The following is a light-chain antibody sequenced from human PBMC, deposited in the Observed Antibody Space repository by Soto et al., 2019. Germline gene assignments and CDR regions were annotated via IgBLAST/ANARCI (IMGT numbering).Light chain of an antibody. Sequence: DIQMTQSPSSLSASVGARVSITCQASQDIRTSLSWFQQKPGRAPKLLIYGASYLETGVPSRFRGSGSGTDFTFTISSLQPEDTAKYYCQHYDNLPPFTFGPGTKVDI. J-gene: IGKJ3*01. CDR2: GAS. CDR1: QDIRTS. CDR3: QHYDNLPPFT. V-gene: IGKV1-33*01.